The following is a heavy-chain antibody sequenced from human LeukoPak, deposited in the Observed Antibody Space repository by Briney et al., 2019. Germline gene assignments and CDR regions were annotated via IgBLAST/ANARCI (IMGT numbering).Heavy chain of an antibody. V-gene: IGHV3-33*01. Sequence: GGSLRLSCAASGFTFSSYGMHWVRQAPGKGLEWVAVIWYDGSNKYYADSVKGRFTISRDNSKNTLYLQMNSLRAEDTAVYYCARDGVVAVTALFYFDYWGQGTLVTVSS. D-gene: IGHD2-21*02. J-gene: IGHJ4*02. CDR1: GFTFSSYG. CDR2: IWYDGSNK. CDR3: ARDGVVAVTALFYFDY.